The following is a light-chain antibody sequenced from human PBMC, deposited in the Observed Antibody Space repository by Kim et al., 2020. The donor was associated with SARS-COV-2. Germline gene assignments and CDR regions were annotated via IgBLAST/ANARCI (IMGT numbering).Light chain of an antibody. CDR2: STN. CDR3: VLYLGSGTWV. J-gene: IGLJ3*02. CDR1: SGSVATGYY. Sequence: GGPVTLPCGLSSGSVATGYYPSWYQQNPGQAPRTLIHSTNTRSSGVPDRFSGSILGNKAALTITGAQTDDESDYYCVLYLGSGTWVFGGGTKLTVL. V-gene: IGLV8-61*01.